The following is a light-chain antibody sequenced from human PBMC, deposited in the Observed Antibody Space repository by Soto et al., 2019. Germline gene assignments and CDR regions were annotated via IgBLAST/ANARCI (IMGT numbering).Light chain of an antibody. CDR2: WAS. J-gene: IGKJ2*01. CDR1: QSVLYSSNNKNF. Sequence: DIVMTQSPDSLAVSLGERATIHCKSSQSVLYSSNNKNFLGWYQQKQGQPPKLLIYWASMRESGVPDRFSGSGSGTDFTLTISSLQAEDVAVYYCQQYYNTPYTFGQGTKLEIK. V-gene: IGKV4-1*01. CDR3: QQYYNTPYT.